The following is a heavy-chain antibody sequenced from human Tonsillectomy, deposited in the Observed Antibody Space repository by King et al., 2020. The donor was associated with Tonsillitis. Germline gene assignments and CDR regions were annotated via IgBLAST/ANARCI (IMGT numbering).Heavy chain of an antibody. V-gene: IGHV3-7*04. J-gene: IGHJ4*02. D-gene: IGHD3-10*01. CDR2: IKEDGGEK. CDR1: GFTFSTFW. CDR3: ARDGRWNYYGSGSYSPLWY. Sequence: VQLVESGGGLVQPGGSLRLSCIGSGFTFSTFWMAWVRQAPGKGLEWVANIKEDGGEKYYVDSVKGRFTISRDNAMQSLFLQMSSLRADDTAVYYCARDGRWNYYGSGSYSPLWYWGQGTLVTVSS.